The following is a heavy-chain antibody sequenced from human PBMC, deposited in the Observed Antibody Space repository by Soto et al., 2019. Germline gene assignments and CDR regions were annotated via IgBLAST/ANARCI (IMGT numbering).Heavy chain of an antibody. J-gene: IGHJ4*02. CDR3: ATIWFGELFRDY. CDR1: GGSISSSSYY. V-gene: IGHV4-39*01. D-gene: IGHD3-10*01. CDR2: IYYSGST. Sequence: SETLSLTCTVSGGSISSSSYYWGWIRQPPGKGLEWIGSIYYSGSTYYNPSLKSRVTISVDTSKNQFSLKLSSVTAADTAVYYCATIWFGELFRDYWGQGTLVTVSS.